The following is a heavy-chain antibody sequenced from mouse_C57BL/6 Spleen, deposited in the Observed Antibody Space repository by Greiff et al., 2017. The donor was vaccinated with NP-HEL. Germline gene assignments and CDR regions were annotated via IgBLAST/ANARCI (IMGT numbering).Heavy chain of an antibody. CDR1: GYTFTSYT. D-gene: IGHD2-5*01. Sequence: QVQLKESGAELARPGASVKMSCKASGYTFTSYTMHWVKQRPGQGLEWIGYINPSSGYTKYNQKFKDKATLTADKSSSTAHMQLSSLTSEDSAVYYCARRGYSNYADYWGQGTTLTVSS. J-gene: IGHJ2*01. CDR2: INPSSGYT. CDR3: ARRGYSNYADY. V-gene: IGHV1-4*01.